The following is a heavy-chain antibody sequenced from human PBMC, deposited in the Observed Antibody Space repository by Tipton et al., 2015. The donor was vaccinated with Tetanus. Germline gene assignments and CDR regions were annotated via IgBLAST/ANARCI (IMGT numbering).Heavy chain of an antibody. CDR2: IYYSGST. J-gene: IGHJ5*02. V-gene: IGHV4-59*12. CDR3: AADIATGANRWFDP. CDR1: GGSISSNY. D-gene: IGHD4/OR15-4a*01. Sequence: TLSLTCTVSGGSISSNYWSWIRQPPGKGLEWIGNIYYSGSTNYNPSLKSRVTMSVDTSKNQFSLKLSSVTAADTAVYYCAADIATGANRWFDPWGQGTLVTVSS.